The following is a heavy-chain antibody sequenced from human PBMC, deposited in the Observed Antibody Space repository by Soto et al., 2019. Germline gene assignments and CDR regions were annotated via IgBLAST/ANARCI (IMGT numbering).Heavy chain of an antibody. Sequence: GGSLRLSCAASGFTFSDSYMSWIRQAPGKGLEWISYITFSGNTVYYADSLKGRFTISRDNAKNSLYLQMNRLRAEDTAVYYCARVSWRGKYGMDVWGQGTTVTVSS. CDR3: ARVSWRGKYGMDV. CDR1: GFTFSDSY. CDR2: ITFSGNTV. V-gene: IGHV3-11*01. J-gene: IGHJ6*02.